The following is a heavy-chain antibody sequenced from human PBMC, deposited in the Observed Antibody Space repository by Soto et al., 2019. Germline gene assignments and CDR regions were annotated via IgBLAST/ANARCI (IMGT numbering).Heavy chain of an antibody. V-gene: IGHV1-69*01. CDR1: GGTFSSYA. Sequence: QVQLVQSGAEVKKPGSSVKVSCKASGGTFSSYAISWVRQAPGQGLEWMGGIIPIFGTANYAQKFQGRVTITADESTSTAYMELSSLRSEDTAVYYCAREGGYSGSYTGVGALDIWGQGTMVTVSS. CDR3: AREGGYSGSYTGVGALDI. CDR2: IIPIFGTA. J-gene: IGHJ3*02. D-gene: IGHD1-26*01.